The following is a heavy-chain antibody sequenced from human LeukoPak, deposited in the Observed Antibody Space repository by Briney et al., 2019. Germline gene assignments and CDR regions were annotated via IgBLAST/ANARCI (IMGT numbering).Heavy chain of an antibody. CDR3: ARLLWFGQNWFDP. Sequence: SETLSLTCTVSGGSISSYYWSWIRQPPGKGLEWIGYIYYSGSTNYNPSLKSRVTISVDTSKNQFSLKLSSVTAADTAVYYCARLLWFGQNWFDPWGQGTLVTVSS. J-gene: IGHJ5*02. V-gene: IGHV4-59*08. CDR1: GGSISSYY. D-gene: IGHD3-10*01. CDR2: IYYSGST.